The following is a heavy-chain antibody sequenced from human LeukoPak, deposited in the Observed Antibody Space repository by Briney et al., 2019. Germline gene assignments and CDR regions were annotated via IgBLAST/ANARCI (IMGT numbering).Heavy chain of an antibody. J-gene: IGHJ4*02. CDR1: GYRFTSYW. CDR2: IYPGESDT. D-gene: IGHD3-10*01. V-gene: IGHV5-51*01. Sequence: GASLKISGKGSGYRFTSYWSGGGRQMPGKGLEGMGIIYPGESDTRYSPSFQRQVTISADESISTAYLQWSSLKASDTAMYYCSRLQGDSGSYYFDYWGQRTQVTVSS. CDR3: SRLQGDSGSYYFDY.